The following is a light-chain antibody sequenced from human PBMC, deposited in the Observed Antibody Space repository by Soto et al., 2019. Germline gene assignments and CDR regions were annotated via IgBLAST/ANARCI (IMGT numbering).Light chain of an antibody. V-gene: IGKV1-39*01. CDR3: QQSYSTPWT. J-gene: IGKJ1*01. CDR1: QSISSY. CDR2: AAS. Sequence: DIQKTQSPSSLSASVGDRVTITCRASQSISSYLNWYQQKLGKAPKLLIYAASSLQSGVPSRFSGSGSGTDFTLTISSLQPEDFATYYCQQSYSTPWTFGQGTKVEIK.